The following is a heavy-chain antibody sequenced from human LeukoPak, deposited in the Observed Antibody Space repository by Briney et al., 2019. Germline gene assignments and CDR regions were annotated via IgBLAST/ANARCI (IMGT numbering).Heavy chain of an antibody. D-gene: IGHD3-10*01. V-gene: IGHV1-69*01. CDR3: ARMYYYGSGSPDY. J-gene: IGHJ4*02. CDR2: IIPIFGTA. CDR1: GGTFSSYA. Sequence: SVKVSCKASGGTFSSYAISWVRQAPGQGLEWMGGIIPIFGTANYAQKFQGRVTITADESTSTAYMELSSLRSEDTAVYYCARMYYYGSGSPDYWGQGTLVTVSS.